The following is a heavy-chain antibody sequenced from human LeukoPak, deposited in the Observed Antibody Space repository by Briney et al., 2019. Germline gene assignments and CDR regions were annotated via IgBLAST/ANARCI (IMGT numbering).Heavy chain of an antibody. J-gene: IGHJ6*03. D-gene: IGHD1-1*01. CDR2: INHSGST. Sequence: KSSETLSLTCAVYGGSFSGYYWSWIRQPPGRGLEWVGYINHSGSTNYNPSLKSRVTISVDTSKNQFSLKLSSVTGADTAVYYCARRGSGNYYYCYYMDVWGKGTTVTVSS. V-gene: IGHV4-34*01. CDR3: ARRGSGNYYYCYYMDV. CDR1: GGSFSGYY.